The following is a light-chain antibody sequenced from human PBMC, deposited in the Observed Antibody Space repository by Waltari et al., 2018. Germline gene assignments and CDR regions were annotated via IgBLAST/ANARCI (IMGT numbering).Light chain of an antibody. V-gene: IGKV1-17*03. J-gene: IGKJ4*01. CDR2: AAS. CDR3: QQHNSNPLT. CDR1: QTSSSY. Sequence: DIQMTQSPSSLSPSVGDRLTLTCRGSQTSSSYVAWYQQRAGKVPKLLIYAASKLESGVPSRFSGSGSGTEFTLTISSLQPEDFATYYCQQHNSNPLTFGGGTKVEIK.